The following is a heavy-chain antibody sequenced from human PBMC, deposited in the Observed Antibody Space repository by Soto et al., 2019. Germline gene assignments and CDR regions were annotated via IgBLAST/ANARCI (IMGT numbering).Heavy chain of an antibody. Sequence: EVQLVESGGGLVQPGGSLRLSCAASGFTFSDYSMNWVRQVPGKGLEWVAHISGSSTTIYYADSLKGRFSISRDNAKNSLYLQMDSLRDEDTAVYYCARCVAVAGTGVYYYYNMDVWGQGTTVTVSS. V-gene: IGHV3-48*02. J-gene: IGHJ6*02. CDR2: ISGSSTTI. D-gene: IGHD6-19*01. CDR1: GFTFSDYS. CDR3: ARCVAVAGTGVYYYYNMDV.